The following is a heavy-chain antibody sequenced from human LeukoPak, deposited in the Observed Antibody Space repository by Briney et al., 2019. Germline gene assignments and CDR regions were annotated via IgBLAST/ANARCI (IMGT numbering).Heavy chain of an antibody. CDR3: ARETD. CDR1: GFTFSSYA. Sequence: GGSLRLSCAASGFTFSSYAMHWVRQAPGKGLEYVSAISSNGGSTYYANSVKGRFTISRDNSKNTLYLQMGRLRAEDMAVYYCARETDWGQGTLVTVSS. CDR2: ISSNGGST. J-gene: IGHJ4*02. V-gene: IGHV3-64*01.